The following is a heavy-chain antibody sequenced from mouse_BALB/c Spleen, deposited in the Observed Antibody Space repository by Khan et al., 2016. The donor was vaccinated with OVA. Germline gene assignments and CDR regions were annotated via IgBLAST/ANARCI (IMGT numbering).Heavy chain of an antibody. CDR1: GFTFNSYV. V-gene: IGHV5-6*01. CDR3: TRHRFTTPAAWFAY. J-gene: IGHJ3*01. CDR2: ISSDGSYT. D-gene: IGHD1-1*01. Sequence: EVELVESGGDLVKPGGSLKLSCAASGFTFNSYVMSWVRQTPDKRLEWVAAISSDGSYTNSPDSVKGRFTLSRDNAKNTLYLQMSSLKSEDAAMYYCTRHRFTTPAAWFAYWGQGTLVTVSA.